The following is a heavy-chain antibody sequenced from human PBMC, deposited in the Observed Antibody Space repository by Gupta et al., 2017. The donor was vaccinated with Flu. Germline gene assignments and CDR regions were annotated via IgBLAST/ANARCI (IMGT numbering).Heavy chain of an antibody. Sequence: QVQLQQSGPGLVKPSQTLSLTCAISGDSVSSNSAAWNWIRQSPSRGLEWLGRTYYRSKWYNDYAVSVKSRITINPDTSKNQFSLQLNSVTPEDTAVYYCARDHPFRGGKNPPWFDPWGQGTLVTVSS. J-gene: IGHJ5*02. CDR1: GDSVSSNSAA. D-gene: IGHD3-16*01. V-gene: IGHV6-1*01. CDR2: TYYRSKWYN. CDR3: ARDHPFRGGKNPPWFDP.